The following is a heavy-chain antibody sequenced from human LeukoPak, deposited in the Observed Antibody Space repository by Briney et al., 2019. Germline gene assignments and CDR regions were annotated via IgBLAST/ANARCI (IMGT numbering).Heavy chain of an antibody. V-gene: IGHV3-23*01. CDR1: GFTFRSYS. J-gene: IGHJ5*02. Sequence: QTGGSRRLSCAASGFTFRSYSMAWVRLAPGKGLDWVSVIRGGAADTSYAACVKARFTIPRDNPKTTLFLQMDGLRVEDTAVYYCATSGFSGYDHPSWGQGNLVTVSS. CDR3: ATSGFSGYDHPS. D-gene: IGHD5-12*01. CDR2: IRGGAADT.